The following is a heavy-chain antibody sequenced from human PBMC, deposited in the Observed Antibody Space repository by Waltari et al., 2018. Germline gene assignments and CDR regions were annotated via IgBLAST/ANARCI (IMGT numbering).Heavy chain of an antibody. CDR1: GDSITIRNW. V-gene: IGHV4-4*02. J-gene: IGHJ4*02. CDR2: ILHTGIT. CDR3: ARGGVAMARTLDH. D-gene: IGHD3-10*01. Sequence: QVQLQESGPGLVKPSGTLSLTCAVSGDSITIRNWWSWVRQPPGKGLEWIGEILHTGITNYNPSLKSRVTISVDKSKNQFSLRLSSVTAADTAVYFCARGGVAMARTLDHWGQGTLVTVSS.